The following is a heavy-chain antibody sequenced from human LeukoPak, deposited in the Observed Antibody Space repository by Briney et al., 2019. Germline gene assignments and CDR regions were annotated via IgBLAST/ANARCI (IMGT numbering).Heavy chain of an antibody. V-gene: IGHV1-69*13. CDR3: ARATGLYYDGSGSYRRWFDP. D-gene: IGHD3-10*01. Sequence: SVKVSCKASGYTFTSYYMHWVRQTPGQGLEVMGGIIPSLGTANHAQKFQGRVTITADESTSTAYMELSSLRSEDTAVYYCARATGLYYDGSGSYRRWFDPWGQGTQVTVSS. CDR2: IIPSLGTA. J-gene: IGHJ5*02. CDR1: GYTFTSYY.